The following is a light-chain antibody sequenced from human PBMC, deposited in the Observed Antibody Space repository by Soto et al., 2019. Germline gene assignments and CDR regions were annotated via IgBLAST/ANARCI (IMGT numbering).Light chain of an antibody. CDR1: QSVSSN. CDR3: QQYNNWSWT. J-gene: IGKJ1*01. V-gene: IGKV3D-15*03. Sequence: EILMTQSPATLSVSPGERATLSCRASQSVSSNLAWYQQKPGQPPRLLNCGASSGATGIATWFSGSWSRTLFTLTISLLSYEDFAVYYCQQYNNWSWTFGQGTKVDIK. CDR2: GAS.